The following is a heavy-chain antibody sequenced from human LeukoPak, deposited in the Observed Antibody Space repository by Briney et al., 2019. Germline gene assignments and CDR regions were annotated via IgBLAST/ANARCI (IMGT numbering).Heavy chain of an antibody. V-gene: IGHV3-48*01. D-gene: IGHD3-10*01. CDR3: ARDRGGLNAFDI. CDR2: ISSSSSTM. Sequence: GGSLRLSCAASGFTFSNYNMNWVRQAPGKGLEWVSYISSSSSTMYYADSVKGRFTISRDNAKKSLYLQVHSLRAEDTAVYYCARDRGGLNAFDIWGQGTMVTVSS. CDR1: GFTFSNYN. J-gene: IGHJ3*02.